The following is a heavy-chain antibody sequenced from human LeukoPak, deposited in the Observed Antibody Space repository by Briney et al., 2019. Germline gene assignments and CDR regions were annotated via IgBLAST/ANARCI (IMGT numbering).Heavy chain of an antibody. D-gene: IGHD6-13*01. CDR1: GYTFTGYY. Sequence: ASVKVSCKASGYTFTGYYMHWVRQAPGQGLEWMGWINPNSGGTNYAQKFQGRVTMTRDTSISIAYMELSRLRSDDTAVYYCARDLGSIAAAGTSSYYMDVWGKGTTVTVSS. V-gene: IGHV1-2*02. J-gene: IGHJ6*03. CDR3: ARDLGSIAAAGTSSYYMDV. CDR2: INPNSGGT.